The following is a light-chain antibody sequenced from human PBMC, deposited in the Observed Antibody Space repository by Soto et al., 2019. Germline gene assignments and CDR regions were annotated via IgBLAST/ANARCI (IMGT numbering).Light chain of an antibody. CDR1: KLGDKY. V-gene: IGLV3-1*01. Sequence: SYELTQPPSVSVSPGQTASITCSGDKLGDKYACWYQQKPGQSPVLVIYQDSKRPSGIPERFSGSSSGNTATLTISGTQAMDEADYYCQAWDSSTAIFGTGTKLTVL. CDR2: QDS. CDR3: QAWDSSTAI. J-gene: IGLJ1*01.